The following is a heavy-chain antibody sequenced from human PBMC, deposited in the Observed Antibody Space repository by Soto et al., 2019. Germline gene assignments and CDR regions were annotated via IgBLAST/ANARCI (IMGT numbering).Heavy chain of an antibody. CDR3: ARVRGATDY. Sequence: EVQLVESGGGLVQPGGSLRLSCAASGFTFSDYFMDWVRQAPGKGLEWVGRSRNKANSYSTEYAASVKGRFTISRDDSKNSLYLQMNSLKTEDTALYSCARVRGATDYWGQGTLVTVSS. CDR1: GFTFSDYF. CDR2: SRNKANSYST. D-gene: IGHD1-26*01. J-gene: IGHJ4*02. V-gene: IGHV3-72*01.